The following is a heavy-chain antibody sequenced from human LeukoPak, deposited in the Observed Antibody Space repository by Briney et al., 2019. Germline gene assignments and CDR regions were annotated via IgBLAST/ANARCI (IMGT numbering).Heavy chain of an antibody. D-gene: IGHD3-9*01. J-gene: IGHJ4*02. V-gene: IGHV3-30-3*01. CDR1: GFTFSSYA. Sequence: GGSLRLSCAASGFTFSSYAMHWVRQAPGKGLEWVAVISYDGSNKYYADPVKGRFTISRDNSKNTLYLQMNSLRAEDTAVYYCAREFGAYYDILTGYYGTFDYWGQGTLVTVSS. CDR3: AREFGAYYDILTGYYGTFDY. CDR2: ISYDGSNK.